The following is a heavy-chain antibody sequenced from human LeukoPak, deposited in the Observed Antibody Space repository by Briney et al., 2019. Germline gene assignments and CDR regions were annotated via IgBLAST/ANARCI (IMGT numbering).Heavy chain of an antibody. J-gene: IGHJ4*02. Sequence: GGSLRLSCAASGFTFSSYAMHWVRQAPGKGLEWVVVIANDGRDKHYGEPVKGRFTISRDNSRNTPYLQMNSLRAEDTAVYYCARDLKVKSADYYFDYWGQGTLVTVSS. CDR2: IANDGRDK. CDR1: GFTFSSYA. CDR3: ARDLKVKSADYYFDY. V-gene: IGHV3-30*04. D-gene: IGHD2-15*01.